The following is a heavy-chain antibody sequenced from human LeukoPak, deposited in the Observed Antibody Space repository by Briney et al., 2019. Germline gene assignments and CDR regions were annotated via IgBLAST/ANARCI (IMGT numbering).Heavy chain of an antibody. D-gene: IGHD2-2*02. CDR2: IRYDGSNK. V-gene: IGHV3-30*02. CDR3: AKDEQYCSSTSCYMAYYYYYMDV. J-gene: IGHJ6*03. Sequence: GGSLRLSCAASGFTFSSYGMHWVRQAPGKGLEWVAFIRYDGSNKYYADSVKGRFTISRDNSKNTLYLQMNSLRAEDTAVYYCAKDEQYCSSTSCYMAYYYYYMDVWGKGTTVTVSS. CDR1: GFTFSSYG.